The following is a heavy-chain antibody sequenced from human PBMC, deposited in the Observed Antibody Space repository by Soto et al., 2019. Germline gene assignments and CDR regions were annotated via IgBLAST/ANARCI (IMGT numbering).Heavy chain of an antibody. CDR2: IIPIFGTA. Sequence: SVKVSCKASGGTFSSYAISWVRQAPGQGLEWMGGIIPIFGTANYAQKFQGRVTITADESTSTAYMELSSLRSEDTAVYYCASGYYYDSSGYQTRSSYYYYYYGMDVWGQGTAVTVSS. J-gene: IGHJ6*02. CDR1: GGTFSSYA. CDR3: ASGYYYDSSGYQTRSSYYYYYYGMDV. V-gene: IGHV1-69*13. D-gene: IGHD3-22*01.